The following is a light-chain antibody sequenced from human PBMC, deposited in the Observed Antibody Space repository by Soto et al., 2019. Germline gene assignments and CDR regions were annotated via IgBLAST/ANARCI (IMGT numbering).Light chain of an antibody. V-gene: IGLV2-14*01. CDR3: VSFTSSTTYV. Sequence: QSALTQPASVSGSPGQSITISCTGTSSDVGGYKYVSWYQQHPGKAPKLMIYDVATRPSGVSNRFSGSKSGSTASLIISRLQTEDEADYYCVSFTSSTTYVFGSGTKVTVL. CDR2: DVA. J-gene: IGLJ1*01. CDR1: SSDVGGYKY.